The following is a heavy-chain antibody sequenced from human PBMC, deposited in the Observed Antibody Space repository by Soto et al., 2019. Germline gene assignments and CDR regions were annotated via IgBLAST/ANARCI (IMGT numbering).Heavy chain of an antibody. V-gene: IGHV4-34*01. J-gene: IGHJ4*02. CDR1: GGSFSGYY. D-gene: IGHD6-19*01. Sequence: SETLSLTYAVYGGSFSGYYWSWIRQPPGKGLEWIGEINHSGSTNYNPSLKSRVTISVDTSKNQFSLKLSSVTAADTAVYYCARGRWSTAVAGFFDYWGQGTLVTVSS. CDR2: INHSGST. CDR3: ARGRWSTAVAGFFDY.